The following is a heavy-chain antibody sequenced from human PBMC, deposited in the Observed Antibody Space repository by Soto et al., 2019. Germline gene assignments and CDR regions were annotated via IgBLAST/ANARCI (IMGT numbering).Heavy chain of an antibody. J-gene: IGHJ4*02. CDR3: ASGSSYGGYKTNDY. Sequence: SETLSLTCAVSGCSISSGGYSWSWIRQPPGKGLEWIGYIYHSGSTYYNPPLKSRVTISVDRSKNQFSLKLSSVTAADTAVYYCASGSSYGGYKTNDYWGQGTLVTVSS. D-gene: IGHD5-12*01. CDR1: GCSISSGGYS. V-gene: IGHV4-30-2*01. CDR2: IYHSGST.